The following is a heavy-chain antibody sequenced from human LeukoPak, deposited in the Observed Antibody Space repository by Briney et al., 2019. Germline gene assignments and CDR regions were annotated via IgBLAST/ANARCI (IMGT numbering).Heavy chain of an antibody. CDR3: ARGPGLAAAGYMDV. Sequence: GASVKVSCKASGYTFTGYYMHWVRQAPGQGLEWMGWINPNSGNTGYAQKFQGRVTITRNTSISTAYMELSSLRSEDTAVYYCARGPGLAAAGYMDVWGKGTTVTVSS. J-gene: IGHJ6*03. CDR2: INPNSGNT. CDR1: GYTFTGYY. D-gene: IGHD6-13*01. V-gene: IGHV1-8*03.